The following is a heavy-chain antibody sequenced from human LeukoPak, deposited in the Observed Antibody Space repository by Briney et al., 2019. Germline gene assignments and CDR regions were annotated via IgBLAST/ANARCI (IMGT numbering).Heavy chain of an antibody. CDR1: GFTFSSYG. Sequence: GRSLRLSCAASGFTFSSYGMHWVRQAPGKGLEWVAVISYDGSNEYYVDSVKGRFTISRDNSKNTMYLQMNSLRAEDTAVYYCAKGGTGSYYYYGMDVWGQGTTVTVSS. D-gene: IGHD3/OR15-3a*01. V-gene: IGHV3-30*18. CDR2: ISYDGSNE. CDR3: AKGGTGSYYYYGMDV. J-gene: IGHJ6*02.